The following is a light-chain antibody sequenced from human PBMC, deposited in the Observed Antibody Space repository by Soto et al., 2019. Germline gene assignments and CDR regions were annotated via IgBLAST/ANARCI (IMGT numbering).Light chain of an antibody. V-gene: IGKV3-20*01. CDR2: GVS. J-gene: IGKJ4*01. Sequence: EIVLTQSPGTLSLSPGERATLSCRASQNVNSNFFAWYQQKAGQAPRHLIYGVSSRATGIPDRFSGSGADTDFTLTISGLEPEDFAVYYCQQYGSSPLTFGGGTKVDIK. CDR1: QNVNSNF. CDR3: QQYGSSPLT.